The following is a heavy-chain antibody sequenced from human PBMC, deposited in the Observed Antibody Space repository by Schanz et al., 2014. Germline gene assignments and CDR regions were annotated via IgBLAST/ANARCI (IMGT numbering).Heavy chain of an antibody. J-gene: IGHJ6*02. V-gene: IGHV3-30*04. CDR1: GFTFSSYA. CDR3: ASSITGTHHNPYYHGMDV. D-gene: IGHD1-20*01. CDR2: TSSDGSLK. Sequence: QVQLVESGGGVVQPGRSLRLSCAASGFTFSSYAVHWVRQAPDKGLVWVAVTSSDGSLKYYADSVRGRFTISRDNSKNALYLQMNSLRAEDTAVYYCASSITGTHHNPYYHGMDVWGQGTTVTVSS.